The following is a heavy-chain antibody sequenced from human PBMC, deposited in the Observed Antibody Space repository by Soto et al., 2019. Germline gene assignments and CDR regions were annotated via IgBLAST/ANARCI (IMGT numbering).Heavy chain of an antibody. D-gene: IGHD6-13*01. CDR1: GFTFGDYA. CDR2: IRSKAYGGTT. Sequence: PGGSLRLSCTASGFTFGDYAMSWFRQAPGKGLEWVGFIRSKAYGGTTEYAASVKGRFTISRDDSKSIAYLQMNSLKTEDTAVYYCTRDQLSSSWRPWDSGTTPHYYYYYGMDVWGQGTTVTVSS. J-gene: IGHJ6*02. V-gene: IGHV3-49*03. CDR3: TRDQLSSSWRPWDSGTTPHYYYYYGMDV.